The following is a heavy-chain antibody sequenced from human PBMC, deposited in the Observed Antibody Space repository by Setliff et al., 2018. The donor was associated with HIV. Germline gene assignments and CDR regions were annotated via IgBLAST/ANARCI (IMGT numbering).Heavy chain of an antibody. D-gene: IGHD4-17*01. J-gene: IGHJ6*03. CDR2: ISAYNGDT. V-gene: IGHV1-18*01. CDR1: GYTLTELS. CDR3: ARVIDYGVLYWSYYMDV. Sequence: ASVKVSCKVSGYTLTELSIHWVRQAPGQGLEWMGWISAYNGDTNYPQKLQGRVTMTTDTSTSTAYMELRSLRSDDTAVYYCARVIDYGVLYWSYYMDVWGKGTTVTVSS.